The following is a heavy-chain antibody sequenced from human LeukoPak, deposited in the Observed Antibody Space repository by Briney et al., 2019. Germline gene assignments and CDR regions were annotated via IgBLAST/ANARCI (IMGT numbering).Heavy chain of an antibody. D-gene: IGHD6-19*01. CDR1: GLTFSNYA. CDR3: AKDVYSSGWYSGFDY. V-gene: IGHV3-23*01. Sequence: GGSLRLSCAASGLTFSNYAMTWVRQAPGKGLEWVSAVSPSGGTTYYADSVKGRFTISRDNAKNTLYLQMNSLRAEDTAVYYCAKDVYSSGWYSGFDYWGQGTLVTVSS. J-gene: IGHJ4*02. CDR2: VSPSGGTT.